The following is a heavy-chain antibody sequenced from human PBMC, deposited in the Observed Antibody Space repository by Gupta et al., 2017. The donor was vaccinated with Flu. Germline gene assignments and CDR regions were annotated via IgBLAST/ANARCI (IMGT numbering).Heavy chain of an antibody. V-gene: IGHV1-2*02. CDR1: GYTFSAHF. J-gene: IGHJ4*02. Sequence: QVQLVQSGAEMGEPGASVMVTCKASGYTFSAHFIHWVRQAPGQGLEWMGWIDPDNGDTIYAQKFHGRVTMTRDATINTAYMELRGLRFDDTAIFYCVRYTSSLLTWGQGTLVTVSS. CDR3: VRYTSSLLT. CDR2: IDPDNGDT. D-gene: IGHD6-6*01.